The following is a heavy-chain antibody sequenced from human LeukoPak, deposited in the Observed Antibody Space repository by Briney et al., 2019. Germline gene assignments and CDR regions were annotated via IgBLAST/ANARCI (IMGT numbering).Heavy chain of an antibody. D-gene: IGHD1-7*01. CDR3: AKGRGRLELQDAFDI. CDR2: ISGSGGST. V-gene: IGHV3-23*01. CDR1: GFTFSSYA. J-gene: IGHJ3*02. Sequence: PGGSLRLSCAASGFTFSSYAMSWLRQAPGKGLEWVSAISGSGGSTYYADSVKGRFTISRDNSKNTLYLQMNSLRAEDTAVYYCAKGRGRLELQDAFDIWGQGTMVTVSS.